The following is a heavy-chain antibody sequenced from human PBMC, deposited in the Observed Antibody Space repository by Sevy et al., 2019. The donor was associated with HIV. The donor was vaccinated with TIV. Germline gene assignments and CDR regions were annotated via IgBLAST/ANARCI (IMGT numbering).Heavy chain of an antibody. CDR2: INSDGSST. CDR1: GFTFSSYL. Sequence: GESLKISCAASGFTFSSYLMHWVRQAPGKGPVWVSRINSDGSSTSYADSVKGRFTISRDNARNTLYLEMNSLRSEDTAVYYCARGQGYWVQGTLVTVSS. V-gene: IGHV3-74*01. CDR3: ARGQGY. J-gene: IGHJ4*02.